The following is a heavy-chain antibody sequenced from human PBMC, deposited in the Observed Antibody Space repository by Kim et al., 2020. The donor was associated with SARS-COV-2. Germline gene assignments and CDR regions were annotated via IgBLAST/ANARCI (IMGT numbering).Heavy chain of an antibody. V-gene: IGHV4-39*01. CDR3: AIQGYYYYYMDV. J-gene: IGHJ6*03. Sequence: YSTPSLKSRVTISVDTSKNQFSLKLSSVTAADTAVYYCAIQGYYYYYMDVWGKGTTVTVSS.